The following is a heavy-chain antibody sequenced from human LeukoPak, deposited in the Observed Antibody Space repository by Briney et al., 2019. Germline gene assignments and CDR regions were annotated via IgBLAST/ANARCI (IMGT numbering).Heavy chain of an antibody. V-gene: IGHV3-21*04. D-gene: IGHD5-18*01. J-gene: IGHJ4*02. CDR2: ISISSSYI. Sequence: PGGSLRLSCAASGFTFSRYSMNWVRQAPGKGLEWVSSISISSSYIYYADSVKGRFTMSRDNAKNSLYLQMNSLRAEDTAVYYCAKLSLVRLYSYILDYWGQGTLVTVSS. CDR3: AKLSLVRLYSYILDY. CDR1: GFTFSRYS.